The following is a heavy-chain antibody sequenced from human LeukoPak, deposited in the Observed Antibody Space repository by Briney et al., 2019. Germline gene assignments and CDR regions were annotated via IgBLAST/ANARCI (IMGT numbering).Heavy chain of an antibody. D-gene: IGHD2-2*01. CDR2: IRSKAYGGTT. CDR3: TRDLCSSTSCYAPFDY. V-gene: IGHV3-49*04. CDR1: GFTFGDYA. Sequence: GRSLRLSCTAAGFTFGDYAMSWVRQAPGKGLEWVAFIRSKAYGGTTEYAASVKGRFTISRDDSKSIAYLQMNSLKTEDTAVYYCTRDLCSSTSCYAPFDYWGQGTLVTVSS. J-gene: IGHJ4*02.